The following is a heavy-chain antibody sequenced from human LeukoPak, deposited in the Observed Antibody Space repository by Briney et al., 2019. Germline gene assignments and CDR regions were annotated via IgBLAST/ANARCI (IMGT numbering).Heavy chain of an antibody. CDR1: GFTFSSYA. D-gene: IGHD5-12*01. V-gene: IGHV3-64*01. CDR3: ARDCYSGYGFNCPGDY. CDR2: ISSNGGST. Sequence: PGGSLRLSCSASGFTFSSYAMHWVRQAPGKGLEYVSAISSNGGSTYYANSVKGRFTISRDNSKNTLYLQMGSLRAEDMAVYYCARDCYSGYGFNCPGDYWGQGTLVTVSS. J-gene: IGHJ4*02.